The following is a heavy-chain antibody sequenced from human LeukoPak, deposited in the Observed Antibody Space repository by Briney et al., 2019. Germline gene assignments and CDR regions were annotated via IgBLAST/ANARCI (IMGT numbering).Heavy chain of an antibody. D-gene: IGHD3-22*01. Sequence: PGGSLRLSCAASGFTFSSYSMNWVRQAPGKGLEWVSSISSSSSYIYYADSVKGRFTISRDNAKNSLYLQMNSLRAEDTAVYYCARGTYYYDSSGYYQENDYWGQGTLVTVSS. CDR2: ISSSSSYI. J-gene: IGHJ4*02. CDR1: GFTFSSYS. V-gene: IGHV3-21*01. CDR3: ARGTYYYDSSGYYQENDY.